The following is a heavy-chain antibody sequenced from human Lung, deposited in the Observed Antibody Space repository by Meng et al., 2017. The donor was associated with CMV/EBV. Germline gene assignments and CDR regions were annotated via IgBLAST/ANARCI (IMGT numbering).Heavy chain of an antibody. CDR3: TRGGTIFGMVTSFDY. D-gene: IGHD3-3*01. V-gene: IGHV3-49*04. Sequence: GGSLRLSCTASGFSFGDYAMNWVRQAPGKGLEWVGFIRSKGYGGTREYAASVKGRFTISRDDSKTIAYLQMNSLKTEDTAVYYCTRGGTIFGMVTSFDYWGQGTXVTVSS. J-gene: IGHJ4*02. CDR1: GFSFGDYA. CDR2: IRSKGYGGTR.